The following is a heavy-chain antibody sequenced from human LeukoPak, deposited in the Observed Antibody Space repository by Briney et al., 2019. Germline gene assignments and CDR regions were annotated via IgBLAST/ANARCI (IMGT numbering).Heavy chain of an antibody. J-gene: IGHJ4*02. D-gene: IGHD1-1*01. Sequence: GGSLRLSCAASGFTFSDYWMSWVRQAPGKGLEWVANIKQDGSEKYYVDSVKGRFTISRDNAKNSLYLQMNSLRAEDTAVYYCATTTAGFDYWGQGTLVTVSS. CDR3: ATTTAGFDY. V-gene: IGHV3-7*01. CDR2: IKQDGSEK. CDR1: GFTFSDYW.